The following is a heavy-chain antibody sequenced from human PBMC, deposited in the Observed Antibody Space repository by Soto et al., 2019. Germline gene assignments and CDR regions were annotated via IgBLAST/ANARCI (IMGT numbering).Heavy chain of an antibody. V-gene: IGHV1-3*01. CDR1: GYTFTTYA. CDR2: INCGNGET. D-gene: IGHD6-13*01. J-gene: IGHJ4*02. Sequence: QVQLVQSGAEVKKPGASVKVSCKASGYTFTTYAIHWVRQAPGQRLEWMGWINCGNGETKYSQKFQGRVTITRDISATTISMELSSLRSEDRVVYYCARDDRSSIDYWGQGTLVTVSS. CDR3: ARDDRSSIDY.